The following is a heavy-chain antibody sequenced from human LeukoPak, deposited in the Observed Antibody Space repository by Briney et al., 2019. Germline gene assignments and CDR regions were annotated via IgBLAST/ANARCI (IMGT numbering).Heavy chain of an antibody. CDR1: GFTFSSYG. CDR3: ARGPYSSSWYWGEYYFDY. J-gene: IGHJ4*02. V-gene: IGHV3-30*03. CDR2: ISYDGSNK. D-gene: IGHD6-13*01. Sequence: GGSLRLSCAASGFTFSSYGMHWVRQAPGKGLEWVAVISYDGSNKYYADSVKGRFTISRDNSKNTLYLQMNSLRAEDTAVYYCARGPYSSSWYWGEYYFDYWGQGTLVTVSS.